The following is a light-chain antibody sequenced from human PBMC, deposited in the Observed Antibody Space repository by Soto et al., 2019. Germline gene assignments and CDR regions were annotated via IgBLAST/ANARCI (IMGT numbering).Light chain of an antibody. CDR3: QSYDSSLSAYYV. V-gene: IGLV1-40*01. CDR1: SSNIGAGYD. Sequence: QSVLTQPPSVSGAPGQRVTISCTGSSSNIGAGYDVHWYQQLPGTAPKLLIYGNSNRPSGVPDRFSGSKSGTSASLAITGLQAEDEADYYCQSYDSSLSAYYVFGTGTRSPS. J-gene: IGLJ1*01. CDR2: GNS.